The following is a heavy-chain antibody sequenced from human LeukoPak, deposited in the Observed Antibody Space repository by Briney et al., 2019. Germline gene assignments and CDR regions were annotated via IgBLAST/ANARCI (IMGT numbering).Heavy chain of an antibody. Sequence: PGGSLRLSCAASGFTFSSYAMSWVRQAPGKGLEWVSAISGSGGSTYYADSVKGRFTISRDNSKNTLYLQMNSLRAEDTAVYYCAKGRYSSSWYAHFDYWGQGTLVTVSS. J-gene: IGHJ4*02. V-gene: IGHV3-23*01. D-gene: IGHD6-13*01. CDR1: GFTFSSYA. CDR3: AKGRYSSSWYAHFDY. CDR2: ISGSGGST.